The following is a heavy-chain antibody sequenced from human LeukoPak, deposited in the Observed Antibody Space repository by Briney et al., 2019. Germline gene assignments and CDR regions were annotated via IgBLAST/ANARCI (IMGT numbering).Heavy chain of an antibody. D-gene: IGHD6-13*01. CDR3: ARGRRGAAAGNYYYYYYYMNV. Sequence: PSETLSLTCAVYGGSFSGYYWSWIRQPPGKGLEWIGEINHSGSTNYNPSLKSRVTISVDTSKNQFSLKLSSVTAADTAVYYCARGRRGAAAGNYYYYYYYMNVWGKGTTVTVSS. CDR1: GGSFSGYY. V-gene: IGHV4-34*01. J-gene: IGHJ6*03. CDR2: INHSGST.